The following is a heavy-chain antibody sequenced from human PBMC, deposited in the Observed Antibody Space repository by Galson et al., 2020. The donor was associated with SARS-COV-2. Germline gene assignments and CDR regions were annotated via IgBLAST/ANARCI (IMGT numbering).Heavy chain of an antibody. CDR1: GFTVSSNY. CDR3: ARAWSSSSGAFVI. J-gene: IGHJ3*02. CDR2: IYSGGST. Sequence: TGGSLRLSCAASGFTVSSNYMSWVRQAPGKGLEWVSVIYSGGSTYYADSVKGRFTISRHNSKNTLYLQMNSLRAEDTAVYYCARAWSSSSGAFVIWGKGTRVTVS. V-gene: IGHV3-53*04. D-gene: IGHD6-6*01.